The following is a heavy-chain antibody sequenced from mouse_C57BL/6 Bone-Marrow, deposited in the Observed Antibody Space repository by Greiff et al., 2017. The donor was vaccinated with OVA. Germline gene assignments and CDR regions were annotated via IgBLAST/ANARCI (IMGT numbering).Heavy chain of an antibody. J-gene: IGHJ1*03. CDR2: IDPSDSYN. V-gene: IGHV1-69*01. CDR3: ASYYGSSYPYWYFDV. Sequence: VQLQQPGAELVMPGASVKLSCKASGYTFTSYWMHWVKQRPGQGLEWIGEIDPSDSYNNYNQKFKGKSTLTVDKSSSTAYMQLSSLTSEDSAVYYCASYYGSSYPYWYFDVWGTGTTVTVSS. D-gene: IGHD1-1*01. CDR1: GYTFTSYW.